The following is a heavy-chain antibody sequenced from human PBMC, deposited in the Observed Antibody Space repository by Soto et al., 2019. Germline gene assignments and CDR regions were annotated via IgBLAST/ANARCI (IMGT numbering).Heavy chain of an antibody. D-gene: IGHD2-15*01. V-gene: IGHV1-69*12. CDR3: AREKEGYCSGGSCYSGPFAY. CDR1: GGTFSSYA. CDR2: IIPIFGTA. Sequence: QVQLVQSGAEVKKPGSSVKVSCKASGGTFSSYAISWVRQAPGQGLEWMGGIIPIFGTANYAQKFQGRVTITADESTSTAYMELSSLRSEDTAVYYCAREKEGYCSGGSCYSGPFAYWGQGTLVTVSS. J-gene: IGHJ4*02.